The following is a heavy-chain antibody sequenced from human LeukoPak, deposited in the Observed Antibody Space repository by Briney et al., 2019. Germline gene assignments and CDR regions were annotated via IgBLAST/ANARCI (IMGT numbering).Heavy chain of an antibody. CDR1: GSSISRGNW. Sequence: PETLSLTCAVSGSSISRGNWWSWLRQPPEKGLEWIGEIYHSGSTNYNPSLESRVTISIDTSKNQFSLKLSSVTAADTAVYYCARDHGGYYWYFDLWGRGTLVTVSS. V-gene: IGHV4-4*03. J-gene: IGHJ2*01. D-gene: IGHD4-23*01. CDR2: IYHSGST. CDR3: ARDHGGYYWYFDL.